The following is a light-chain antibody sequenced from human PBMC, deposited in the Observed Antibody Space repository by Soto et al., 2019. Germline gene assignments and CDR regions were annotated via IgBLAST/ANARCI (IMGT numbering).Light chain of an antibody. J-gene: IGKJ4*01. V-gene: IGKV3-15*01. CDR3: QQFNNWPPVT. Sequence: EIVMTQSPATLSVSPGERATLSCRASQSVSSNLVWYQQKPGQAPRLLIYDASTRATGVPARFSGSGSGAEFTLTISSLQSEDFAVYYCQQFNNWPPVTFGGGTKVEIK. CDR2: DAS. CDR1: QSVSSN.